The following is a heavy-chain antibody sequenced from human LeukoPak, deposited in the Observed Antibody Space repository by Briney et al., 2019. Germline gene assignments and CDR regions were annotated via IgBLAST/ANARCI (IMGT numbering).Heavy chain of an antibody. CDR2: IYYSGST. Sequence: SETLSLTCTVSGGSISSYYWSWIRQPPGKGLEWMGYIYYSGSTNYNPSLKSRVTISVDTSKNQFPLKLSSVTAADTAVYYCARDRGYDYGDYVFDPWGQGTLVTVSS. CDR1: GGSISSYY. D-gene: IGHD4-17*01. J-gene: IGHJ5*02. CDR3: ARDRGYDYGDYVFDP. V-gene: IGHV4-59*01.